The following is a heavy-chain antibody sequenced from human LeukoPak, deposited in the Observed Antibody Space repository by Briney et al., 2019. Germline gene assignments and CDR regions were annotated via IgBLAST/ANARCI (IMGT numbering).Heavy chain of an antibody. D-gene: IGHD2-2*01. CDR1: GFTFSSYG. CDR3: AKDVQEYQLLYWFDP. V-gene: IGHV3-30*18. Sequence: GGSLRLSCAASGFTFSSYGMHWVRQAPGEGLEWVAVISYDGSNKYYADSVKGRFTISRDNSKNTLYLQMNSLRAEDTAVYYCAKDVQEYQLLYWFDPWGQGTLVTVSS. CDR2: ISYDGSNK. J-gene: IGHJ5*02.